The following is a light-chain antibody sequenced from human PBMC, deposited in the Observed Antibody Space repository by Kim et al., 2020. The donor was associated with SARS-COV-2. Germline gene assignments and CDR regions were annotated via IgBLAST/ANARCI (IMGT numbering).Light chain of an antibody. CDR3: ATWDDNLNAWV. V-gene: IGLV1-44*01. Sequence: ELTQPPSVSATPGQRVTISCSGSRSNIGSNYVFWYRQLPGTAPKLLIYSNDQLPSGVPDRISASNSGTSASLAISGLHSDDEANYYCATWDDNLNAWVFGGGTQLTV. J-gene: IGLJ3*02. CDR1: RSNIGSNY. CDR2: SND.